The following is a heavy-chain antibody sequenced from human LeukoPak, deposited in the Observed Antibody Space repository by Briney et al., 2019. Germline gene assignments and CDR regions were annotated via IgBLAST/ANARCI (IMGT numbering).Heavy chain of an antibody. Sequence: PGGSLRLSCAASGFTFDDYTMHWVRQAPGKGLEWVSLISWDGGSTYYADSVRGRFIISRDSSKNMLYLQMNSLRVEDTAVYYCAKGGAQVGGQGTLVTVSS. V-gene: IGHV3-43*01. J-gene: IGHJ4*02. D-gene: IGHD1-26*01. CDR2: ISWDGGST. CDR1: GFTFDDYT. CDR3: AKGGAQV.